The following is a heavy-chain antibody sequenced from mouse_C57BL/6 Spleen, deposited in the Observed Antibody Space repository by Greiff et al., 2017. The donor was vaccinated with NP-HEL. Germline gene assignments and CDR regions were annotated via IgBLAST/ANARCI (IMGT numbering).Heavy chain of an antibody. CDR1: GYTFTSYW. CDR3: ARRTTVVAHWYFDV. CDR2: IDPSDSYT. J-gene: IGHJ1*03. V-gene: IGHV1-69*01. D-gene: IGHD1-1*01. Sequence: QQSCKASGYTFTSYWMHWVKQRPGQGLEWIGEIDPSDSYTNYNQKFKGKSTLTVDKSSSTAYMQLSSLTSEDSAVYYCARRTTVVAHWYFDVWGTGTTVTVSS.